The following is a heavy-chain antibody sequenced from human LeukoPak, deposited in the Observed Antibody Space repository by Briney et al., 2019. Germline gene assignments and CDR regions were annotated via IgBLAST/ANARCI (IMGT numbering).Heavy chain of an antibody. Sequence: VASVKVSCKASGYTFTTHYMHWVRQAPGQGLEWMGLINPSGTTTNYAQKFRGRVTMTRDLSTSTDYMELSSLRSDDTAVYFCARDNSVGDYAWWFDPWGQGTLVTVSS. V-gene: IGHV1-46*01. CDR1: GYTFTTHY. D-gene: IGHD1-26*01. CDR2: INPSGTTT. CDR3: ARDNSVGDYAWWFDP. J-gene: IGHJ5*02.